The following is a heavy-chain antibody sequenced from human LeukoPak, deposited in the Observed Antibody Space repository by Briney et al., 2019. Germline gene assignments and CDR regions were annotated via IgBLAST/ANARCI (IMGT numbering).Heavy chain of an antibody. D-gene: IGHD5-18*01. V-gene: IGHV3-11*01. CDR2: ISSSGSTI. J-gene: IGHJ4*02. Sequence: GGSLRLSCAASGFTFSDYYMSWIRQAPGKGLEWVSYISSSGSTIYYADSVKGRFTISRDNAKNSLYLQMNSLRAEDTAVYYCAREDVDTARYSDYWGQGTLVTVSS. CDR3: AREDVDTARYSDY. CDR1: GFTFSDYY.